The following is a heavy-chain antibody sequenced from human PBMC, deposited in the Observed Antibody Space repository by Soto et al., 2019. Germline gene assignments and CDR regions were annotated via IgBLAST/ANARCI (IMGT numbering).Heavy chain of an antibody. CDR3: ARDLGYSYGYWVGY. D-gene: IGHD5-18*01. Sequence: EVQLLESGGGLVQPGGSLRVSCAASGFTFSSYAMIWVRQAPGKGLEWVSAISDTGDSTYYADSVKGRFTISRDNSKNTLFLQMNSLRVEDTVLYYCARDLGYSYGYWVGYWGQGTLVTVSS. CDR1: GFTFSSYA. V-gene: IGHV3-23*01. CDR2: ISDTGDST. J-gene: IGHJ4*02.